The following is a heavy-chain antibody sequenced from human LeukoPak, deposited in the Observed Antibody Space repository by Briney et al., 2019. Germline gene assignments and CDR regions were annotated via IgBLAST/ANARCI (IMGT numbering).Heavy chain of an antibody. CDR2: ISSGSSYI. J-gene: IGHJ5*02. D-gene: IGHD3-10*01. V-gene: IGHV3-21*01. CDR3: ARDPSYGSGADWFDP. CDR1: GFTFSSFS. Sequence: GSLRLSCAASGFTFSSFSMNWVRQAPGKGLEWVSSISSGSSYIYYADSVRGRFTISRDNAKNSLYLQMNSLRAEDTAVYYCARDPSYGSGADWFDPWGQGTLVTVSS.